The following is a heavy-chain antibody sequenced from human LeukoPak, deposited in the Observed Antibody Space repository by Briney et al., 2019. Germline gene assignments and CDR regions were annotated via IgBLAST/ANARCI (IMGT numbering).Heavy chain of an antibody. Sequence: PSETLSLSCTDSGDSISSSSYCWGWIRQPPGKGLEWLGSIYYGGSTYYHTSLRSRATIAVDTSKTQFILKLSSVTAAAAADYCWARVYYDSRGRSRFDAWGQGTLVTVSS. J-gene: IGHJ5*02. CDR3: ARVYYDSRGRSRFDA. CDR2: IYYGGST. CDR1: GDSISSSSYC. V-gene: IGHV4-39*06. D-gene: IGHD3-22*01.